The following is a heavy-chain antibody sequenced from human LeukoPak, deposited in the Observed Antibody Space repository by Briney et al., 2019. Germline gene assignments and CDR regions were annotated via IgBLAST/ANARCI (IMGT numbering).Heavy chain of an antibody. D-gene: IGHD1-26*01. CDR3: ARDDDSGSSY. J-gene: IGHJ4*02. V-gene: IGHV4-59*01. CDR2: IYYSGST. CDR1: GGSISSYY. Sequence: SETLSLTCTVSGGSISSYYWSWIRQPPGKGLEWIGYIYYSGSTNYNPSLKSRVTISVDTSKNQFSLKLSSVTAADTAVYYCARDDDSGSSYWGQGTLVTVSS.